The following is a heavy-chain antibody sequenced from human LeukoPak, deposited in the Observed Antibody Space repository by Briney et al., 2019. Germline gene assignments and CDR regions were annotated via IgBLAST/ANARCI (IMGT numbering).Heavy chain of an antibody. J-gene: IGHJ4*02. D-gene: IGHD6-13*01. Sequence: SETLSLTCAVYGGSFSGYYWSWIRQPPGKGLEWIGEINHSGSTNYNPSLKSRVTISVDTSKNQFSLKLSSVTAADTAVYYCARGAIAAAGISAGYWGQGTLVTVSS. V-gene: IGHV4-34*01. CDR3: ARGAIAAAGISAGY. CDR1: GGSFSGYY. CDR2: INHSGST.